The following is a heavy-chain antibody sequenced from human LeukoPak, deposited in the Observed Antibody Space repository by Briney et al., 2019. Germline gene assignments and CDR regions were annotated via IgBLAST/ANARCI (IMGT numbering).Heavy chain of an antibody. J-gene: IGHJ4*02. CDR2: ISYTGTYI. V-gene: IGHV3-21*04. Sequence: GGSLRLSCAASGFTFDDYAMHWVRQAPGKGLEWVSSISYTGTYIYYADSVKGRFTISRDNAQNSLYLQMNSLRAEDTAIYYCVRDRGTYRPIDYWGQGTLVTVSS. D-gene: IGHD1-26*01. CDR1: GFTFDDYA. CDR3: VRDRGTYRPIDY.